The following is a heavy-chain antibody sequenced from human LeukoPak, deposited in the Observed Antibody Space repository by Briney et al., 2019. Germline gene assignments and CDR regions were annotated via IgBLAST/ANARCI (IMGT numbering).Heavy chain of an antibody. V-gene: IGHV4-59*08. CDR2: IFYSGNT. CDR3: ARHQLGYYYGMDV. CDR1: GGSISSYY. D-gene: IGHD3-16*01. Sequence: SETLSLTCTVSGGSISSYYWSWIRQPPGKGLEWIGYIFYSGNTNYNPSLKSRVTISVDTSKNQFSLKLNSVTAADTAVYYCARHQLGYYYGMDVWGQGTTVTVSS. J-gene: IGHJ6*02.